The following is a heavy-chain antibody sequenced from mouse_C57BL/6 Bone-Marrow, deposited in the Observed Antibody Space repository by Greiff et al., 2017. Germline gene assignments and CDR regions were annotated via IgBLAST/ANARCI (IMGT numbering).Heavy chain of an antibody. D-gene: IGHD1-1*01. J-gene: IGHJ2*01. CDR2: INPNNGGT. V-gene: IGHV1-22*01. CDR3: ARNYYGSSSFDY. Sequence: EVQLQQSGPELVKPGASVKMSCKASGYTFTDYNMHWVKQSHGKSLEWIGYINPNNGGTSYNQKFKGKATLTVNKSSSTAYMELRSLTSEDSAVYYCARNYYGSSSFDYWVQGTTLTVSS. CDR1: GYTFTDYN.